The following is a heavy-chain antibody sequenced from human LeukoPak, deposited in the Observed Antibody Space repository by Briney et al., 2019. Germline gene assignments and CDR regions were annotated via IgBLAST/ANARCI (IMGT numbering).Heavy chain of an antibody. D-gene: IGHD7-27*01. CDR2: IYYTGST. J-gene: IGHJ4*02. CDR3: ASNTGTVFGY. CDR1: GGSISSYY. Sequence: SETLSLICTVSGGSISSYYWSWIRQPPGKGLEWIGYIYYTGSTEYNPSLRSRVTISLDLSKHQFSLNLTSVTAADTAVYHCASNTGTVFGYWGQGALVTVSS. V-gene: IGHV4-59*01.